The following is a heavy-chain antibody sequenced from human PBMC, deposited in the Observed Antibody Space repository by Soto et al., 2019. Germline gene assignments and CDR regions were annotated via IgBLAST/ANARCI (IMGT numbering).Heavy chain of an antibody. J-gene: IGHJ6*02. CDR2: IYYSGST. CDR3: ARDRIAARPQYYYYGMDV. V-gene: IGHV4-61*01. D-gene: IGHD6-6*01. Sequence: SETLSLTCTVSGGSVSSGSYYWSWIRQPPGKGLEWIGYIYYSGSTNYNPSLMSRATISVDTSKNQFSLKLSSVTAADTAVYYCARDRIAARPQYYYYGMDVWGQGTTVTVSS. CDR1: GGSVSSGSYY.